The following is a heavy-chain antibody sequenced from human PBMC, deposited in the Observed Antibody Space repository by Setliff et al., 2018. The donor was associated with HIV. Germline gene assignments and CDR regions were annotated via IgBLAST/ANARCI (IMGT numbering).Heavy chain of an antibody. Sequence: GGSLRLSCIASAFSFNNYYMNWVRQAPGKGLEWISYNGIINGAKHYADSMEGRFTISRDDAKNSLYLQMDSLRAEDTAVYYCVRDRDWAFDYWGQGILVTVSS. D-gene: IGHD3-9*01. CDR3: VRDRDWAFDY. CDR2: NGIINGAK. CDR1: AFSFNNYY. V-gene: IGHV3-48*01. J-gene: IGHJ4*02.